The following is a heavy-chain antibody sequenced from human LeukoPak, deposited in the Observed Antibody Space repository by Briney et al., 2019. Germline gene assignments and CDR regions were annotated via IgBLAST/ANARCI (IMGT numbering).Heavy chain of an antibody. Sequence: KPSETLSLTCTVSGGSVSSGSYYWSWIRQPPGKGLEWIGYIYYSGSTNYNPSLKSRVTISVYTSKNQFSLKLSSVTAADTAVYYCARADLDSSGYYYSTNYYFDYWGQGTLVTVSS. CDR3: ARADLDSSGYYYSTNYYFDY. CDR1: GGSVSSGSYY. V-gene: IGHV4-61*01. CDR2: IYYSGST. D-gene: IGHD3-22*01. J-gene: IGHJ4*02.